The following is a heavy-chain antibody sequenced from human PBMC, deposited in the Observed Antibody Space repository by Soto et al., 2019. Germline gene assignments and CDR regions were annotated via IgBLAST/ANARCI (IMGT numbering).Heavy chain of an antibody. D-gene: IGHD3-10*01. Sequence: QVQLVQSGAAVKRPGASVKVSCKASGYTFTDYYFHWVRQAPGQGLEWMGWINPNTGATTYAQKFQGWVTLTRDTSISTVYMELTNLKSDDTAVYYCWSLRGGYWGQGTLVTVSS. J-gene: IGHJ4*02. CDR2: INPNTGAT. V-gene: IGHV1-2*04. CDR1: GYTFTDYY. CDR3: WSLRGGY.